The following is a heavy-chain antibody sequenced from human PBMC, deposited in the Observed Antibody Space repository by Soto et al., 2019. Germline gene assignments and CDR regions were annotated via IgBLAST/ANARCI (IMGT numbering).Heavy chain of an antibody. V-gene: IGHV1-18*04. D-gene: IGHD2-2*01. CDR1: GYSFTTYG. J-gene: IGHJ6*02. CDR2: VXLXXXDX. Sequence: ASVTXASKASGYSFTTYGMNCVGQAPGQGLEXMXWVXLXXXDXXXAQKVQGRVTMTTDTSTTTASLELRSLRSDDTAVYYCAREVGHMDVWGQGTTVTVSS. CDR3: AREVGHMDV.